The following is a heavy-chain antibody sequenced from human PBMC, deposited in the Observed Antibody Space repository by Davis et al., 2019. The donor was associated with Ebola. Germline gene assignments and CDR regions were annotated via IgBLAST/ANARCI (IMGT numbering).Heavy chain of an antibody. Sequence: GESLKISCAASGFTFSSYSMNWVRQAPGKGLEWVSSISSSSSYIYYADSVKGRFTISRDNAKNSLYLQMNSLRAEDTAVYYCARMPTVTADHWYFDLWGRGTLVAVSS. CDR1: GFTFSSYS. V-gene: IGHV3-21*01. CDR2: ISSSSSYI. J-gene: IGHJ2*01. D-gene: IGHD4-17*01. CDR3: ARMPTVTADHWYFDL.